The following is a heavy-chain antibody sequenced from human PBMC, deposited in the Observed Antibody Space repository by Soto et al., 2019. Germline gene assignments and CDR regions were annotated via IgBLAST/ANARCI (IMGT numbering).Heavy chain of an antibody. CDR2: INPNSGGT. J-gene: IGHJ4*02. CDR3: ARGSFHDTPLDY. CDR1: GYTFTGYY. D-gene: IGHD3-10*01. V-gene: IGHV1-2*04. Sequence: ASVEVSCKXSGYTFTGYYMHWVRQAPGQGLEWMGWINPNSGGTNYAQKFQGWVTMTRDTSISTAYMELSRLRSDDTAVYYCARGSFHDTPLDYWGQGTLVTVSS.